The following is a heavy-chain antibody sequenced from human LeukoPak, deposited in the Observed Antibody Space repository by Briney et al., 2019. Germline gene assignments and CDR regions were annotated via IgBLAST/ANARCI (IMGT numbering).Heavy chain of an antibody. J-gene: IGHJ4*02. D-gene: IGHD3-3*01. CDR1: GFTFSSYA. Sequence: GGSPRLSCAASGFTFSSYAMSWVRQAPGKGLEWVSAISGSGGSTYYADSVKGRFTISRDNSKNTLYLQMNSLRAEDTAVYYCAKVSSVFGVVTPPYFDYWGQGTLVTVSS. V-gene: IGHV3-23*01. CDR2: ISGSGGST. CDR3: AKVSSVFGVVTPPYFDY.